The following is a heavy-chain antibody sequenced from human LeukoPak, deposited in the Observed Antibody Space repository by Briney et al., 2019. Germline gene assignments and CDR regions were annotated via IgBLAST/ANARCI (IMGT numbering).Heavy chain of an antibody. CDR1: GGSISSSSYY. V-gene: IGHV4-39*01. D-gene: IGHD7-27*01. J-gene: IGHJ4*02. CDR2: IYYSGGT. CDR3: ASLTGVDY. Sequence: PSETLSLTCTVSGGSISSSSYYWGWIRQPPGKGLEWIGSIYYSGGTYYNPSLKSRVTISVDTSKNQFSLKLSSVTAADTAVYYCASLTGVDYWGQGTLVTVSS.